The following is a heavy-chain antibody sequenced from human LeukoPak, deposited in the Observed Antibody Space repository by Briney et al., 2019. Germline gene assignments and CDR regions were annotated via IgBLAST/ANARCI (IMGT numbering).Heavy chain of an antibody. CDR2: INPNSGGT. CDR3: ARLSGTSGIAAAVSFDY. D-gene: IGHD6-13*01. CDR1: GYTFTGYY. V-gene: IGHV1-2*02. J-gene: IGHJ4*02. Sequence: AASVKVSCKASGYTFTGYYMHWVRQAPGQGLEWMGWINPNSGGTYFAQKFQGRVTMTRDTSISTAYMELSRLRSDDPAVYYCARLSGTSGIAAAVSFDYWGQGTLVTVSS.